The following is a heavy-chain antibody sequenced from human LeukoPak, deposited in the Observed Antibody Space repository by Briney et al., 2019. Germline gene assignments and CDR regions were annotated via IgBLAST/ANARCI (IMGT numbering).Heavy chain of an antibody. CDR3: ARSYSGYDPFDY. D-gene: IGHD5-12*01. CDR1: GYTFTAYY. V-gene: IGHV1-2*04. Sequence: ASLKFSCNAFGYTFTAYYLHWVRLPPGQRLEWMGWINPNSGGTNYAQKFQGWVTMTRDTSISTAYMELSRLRSDDTAVYYCARSYSGYDPFDYWGQGTLVTVSS. CDR2: INPNSGGT. J-gene: IGHJ4*02.